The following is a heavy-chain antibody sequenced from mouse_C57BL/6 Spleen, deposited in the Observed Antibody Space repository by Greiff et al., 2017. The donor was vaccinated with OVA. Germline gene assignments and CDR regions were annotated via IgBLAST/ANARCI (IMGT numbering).Heavy chain of an antibody. CDR3: ARSKDYYGSPHYFDY. CDR1: GYTFTDYY. Sequence: QVQLQQSGAELVRPGASVKLSCKASGYTFTDYYINWVKQRPGQGLEWIARIYPGSGNTYYNEKFKGKATLTAEKSSSTAYMQLSSLTSEDSAVYFCARSKDYYGSPHYFDYWGQGTTLTVSS. V-gene: IGHV1-76*01. CDR2: IYPGSGNT. D-gene: IGHD1-1*01. J-gene: IGHJ2*01.